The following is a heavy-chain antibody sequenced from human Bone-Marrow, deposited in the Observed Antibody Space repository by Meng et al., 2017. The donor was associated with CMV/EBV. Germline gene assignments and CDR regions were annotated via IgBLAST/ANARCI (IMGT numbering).Heavy chain of an antibody. V-gene: IGHV3-15*01. CDR1: GVRFSNLW. CDR3: STDVPFSGGTLGY. Sequence: GESLKISCEVSGVRFSNLWMMWVRQSPGKGLEWVGRVKSIASGGTLDYAAPVRGRFTISRDDSRDTLYLQMDSLKTEDTAVYYCSTDVPFSGGTLGYWGQGTRVTVYS. J-gene: IGHJ4*02. D-gene: IGHD2/OR15-2a*01. CDR2: VKSIASGGTL.